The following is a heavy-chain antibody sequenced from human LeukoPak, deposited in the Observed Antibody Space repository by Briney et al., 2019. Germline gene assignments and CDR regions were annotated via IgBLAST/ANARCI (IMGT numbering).Heavy chain of an antibody. CDR2: ISYDGSNK. V-gene: IGHV3-30*04. D-gene: IGHD6-19*01. CDR3: ARAKVSSGWGKAINEYYCMDV. CDR1: GFTFSSYA. J-gene: IGHJ6*03. Sequence: PGGSLRLSCAASGFTFSSYARHWVRQAPGKGLEWVAVISYDGSNKYYADSVKGRFTISRDNSKNTLYLQMTSLRAEDTAVYYCARAKVSSGWGKAINEYYCMDVWGKGTTVTISS.